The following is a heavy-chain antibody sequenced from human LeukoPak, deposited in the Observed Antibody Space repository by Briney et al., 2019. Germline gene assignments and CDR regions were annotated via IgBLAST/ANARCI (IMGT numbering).Heavy chain of an antibody. CDR3: ARDIRSHNGPGGYYYYYMDV. CDR2: IYASGST. Sequence: SETLSLTCTASGDSMSDSYWSWIRQPAGKGLEWIGRIYASGSTNYNPSVKSRVTLSVDTSSNQFSLTLSSVTAADTAVYDCARDIRSHNGPGGYYYYYMDVWGKGTTVTVSS. J-gene: IGHJ6*03. CDR1: GDSMSDSY. D-gene: IGHD2-8*01. V-gene: IGHV4-4*07.